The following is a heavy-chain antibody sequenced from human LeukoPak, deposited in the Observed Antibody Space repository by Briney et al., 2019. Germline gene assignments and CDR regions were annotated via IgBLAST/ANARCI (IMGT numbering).Heavy chain of an antibody. D-gene: IGHD2-2*01. J-gene: IGHJ4*02. CDR1: GFTFSTYW. V-gene: IGHV3-7*01. CDR3: ARVRCSSNSCFPDY. CDR2: IKQDGSDK. Sequence: GGSLRLSCAASGFTFSTYWMSWVRQAPGKGLEWVANIKQDGSDKYYVDSVKGRFTISRDNAKNSLFLQMNSLRAEGTAVYYCARVRCSSNSCFPDYWGQGTLVTVSS.